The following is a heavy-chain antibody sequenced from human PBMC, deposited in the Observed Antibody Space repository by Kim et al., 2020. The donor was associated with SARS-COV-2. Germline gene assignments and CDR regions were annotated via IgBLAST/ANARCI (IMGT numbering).Heavy chain of an antibody. Sequence: SETLSLTCTVSGGSISSYYWSWIRQPPGKGLEWIGYIYHSGSTNYNPSLKSRVTISVDTSKNQFSLKLSSVTAADTAVYYCARGGVGVVTGGAFDIVGQGTMVTVS. J-gene: IGHJ3*02. CDR1: GGSISSYY. CDR2: IYHSGST. D-gene: IGHD3-16*01. V-gene: IGHV4-59*01. CDR3: ARGGVGVVTGGAFDI.